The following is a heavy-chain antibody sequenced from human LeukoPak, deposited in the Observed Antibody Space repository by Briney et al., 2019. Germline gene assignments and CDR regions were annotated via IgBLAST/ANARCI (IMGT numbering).Heavy chain of an antibody. D-gene: IGHD1-26*01. V-gene: IGHV3-30*02. CDR3: SKDRPRGWSLVGASCDFDL. Sequence: QTWGSQSLSCAASGFSFSSHNMHWVRQAPGQGPEWVASIRFDGSDKYYADSVQGRFTISRDNSKNTLYLQMNSLRLLYTSVNFWSKDRPRGWSLVGASCDFDLWAQETMVPVSS. CDR1: GFSFSSHN. J-gene: IGHJ3*01. CDR2: IRFDGSDK.